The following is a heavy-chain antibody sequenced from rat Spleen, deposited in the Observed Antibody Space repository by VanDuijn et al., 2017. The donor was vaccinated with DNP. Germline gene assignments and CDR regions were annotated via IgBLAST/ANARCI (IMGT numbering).Heavy chain of an antibody. CDR2: ISTGGGYT. CDR1: GFTFSNYG. Sequence: EVQLVESGGGLVQPGRSLKLSCAASGFTFSNYGMAWVRQAPAKGLEWVASISTGGGYTFYRDSVKGRFTISRDNAQSTLYLQMDSLRSEDTATYYCARHRTISPYYYDMDAWGQGASVTVSS. J-gene: IGHJ4*01. V-gene: IGHV5S13*01. CDR3: ARHRTISPYYYDMDA.